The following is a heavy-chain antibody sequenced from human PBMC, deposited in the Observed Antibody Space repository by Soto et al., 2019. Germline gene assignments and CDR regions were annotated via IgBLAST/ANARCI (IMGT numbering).Heavy chain of an antibody. Sequence: QVQLVQSGAEVKKPGSSVKVSCKASGGTFSSYAIRWVRQAPGQGLEWMGGIIPISGTANYAQKFQGRVTIPSDESTSTAYMELSSLRSEDTAVYYCARSQGSSTSLEIYYYYYYGMCVWGQGTTVTVSS. V-gene: IGHV1-69*01. CDR1: GGTFSSYA. J-gene: IGHJ6*02. CDR3: ARSQGSSTSLEIYYYYYYGMCV. D-gene: IGHD2-2*01. CDR2: IIPISGTA.